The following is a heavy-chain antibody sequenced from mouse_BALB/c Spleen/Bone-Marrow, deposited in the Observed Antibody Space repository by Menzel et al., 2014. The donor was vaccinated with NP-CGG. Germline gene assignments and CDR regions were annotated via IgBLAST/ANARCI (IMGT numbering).Heavy chain of an antibody. V-gene: IGHV1S127*01. Sequence: QVQLQQSGAELVKPGASVKMSCKASGYTFTSYWMHWAKQRPGQGLEWIGVIDPSDSYTSYNQKFKGKATLTVDTSSSTACMQLSSLTSEDSAVYYCTRSRDYGNWFAYWGQGTLVTVSA. D-gene: IGHD2-1*01. CDR2: IDPSDSYT. CDR3: TRSRDYGNWFAY. J-gene: IGHJ3*01. CDR1: GYTFTSYW.